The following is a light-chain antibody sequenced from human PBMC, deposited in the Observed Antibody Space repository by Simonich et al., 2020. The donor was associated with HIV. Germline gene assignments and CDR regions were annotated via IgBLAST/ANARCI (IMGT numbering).Light chain of an antibody. CDR1: QRMNIW. J-gene: IGKJ4*01. Sequence: DIQMTQSPSTLSASVGDRVTITYWGSQRMNIWLAWYQQKPGKAPNLMIYKASTLQSGVPSRFSGSGSGTEFTLTINSLQPDDFATYYCQVFNTYSLSFGGGTRVEIK. V-gene: IGKV1-5*03. CDR3: QVFNTYSLS. CDR2: KAS.